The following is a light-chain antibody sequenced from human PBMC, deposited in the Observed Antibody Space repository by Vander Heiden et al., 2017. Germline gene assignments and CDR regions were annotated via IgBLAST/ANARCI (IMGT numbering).Light chain of an antibody. CDR1: SGHSSYA. CDR2: RIREGSH. CDR3: QNWGSGIEVG. Sequence: QLVLTQSPSASASLGASVKLTCTLSSGHSSYAIAWHQQQPEKGPRYLMKRIREGSHSKGDGIPDRFSGSSSGDERYLTISSLQSEDEADYYCQNWGSGIEVGFGGGTKLTVL. J-gene: IGLJ2*01. V-gene: IGLV4-69*01.